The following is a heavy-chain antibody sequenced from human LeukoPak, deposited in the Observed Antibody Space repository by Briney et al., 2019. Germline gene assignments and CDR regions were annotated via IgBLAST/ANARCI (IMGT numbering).Heavy chain of an antibody. Sequence: PSETLSLTCTVSGGSISSYYWSWIRQPAGKGLEWIGRIYTSGSTNYNTSPKSRVTLSVAPSKNQFSLKLSSVTAADTAVYYCARDLAPYYDFWSGYYPPIYYYYYMDVWGKGTTVTVSS. CDR3: ARDLAPYYDFWSGYYPPIYYYYYMDV. CDR1: GGSISSYY. CDR2: IYTSGST. V-gene: IGHV4-4*07. D-gene: IGHD3-3*01. J-gene: IGHJ6*03.